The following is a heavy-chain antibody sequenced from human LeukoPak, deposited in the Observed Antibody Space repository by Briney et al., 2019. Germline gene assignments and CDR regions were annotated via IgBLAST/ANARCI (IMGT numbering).Heavy chain of an antibody. D-gene: IGHD6-19*01. CDR2: IRSKAYGGTT. CDR1: GFTFGDYA. V-gene: IGHV3-49*03. J-gene: IGHJ4*02. Sequence: GGSLRLSCTASGFTFGDYAMSWFRQAPGKGLEWVGFIRSKAYGGTTEYAASVKGRFTISRDDSKSIAYLQMNSLKTEDTAVYYCTRAAVAGLFFADYWGQGTLVTVSS. CDR3: TRAAVAGLFFADY.